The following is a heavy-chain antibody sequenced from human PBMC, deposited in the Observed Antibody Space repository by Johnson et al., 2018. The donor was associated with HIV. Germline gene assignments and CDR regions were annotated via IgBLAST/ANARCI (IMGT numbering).Heavy chain of an antibody. CDR3: ARPRVSSGRHGAFDI. Sequence: VQLVESGGGLVQPGGSLRLSCAASGFTLSTYWMSWVRQAPGKGLEWVANIKQDGSEKYYVDSVKGRFNISRDNAKNSLFLQMNSLRAEDTAVYYCARPRVSSGRHGAFDIWGQGTMVTVSS. CDR1: GFTLSTYW. CDR2: IKQDGSEK. D-gene: IGHD3-22*01. V-gene: IGHV3-7*01. J-gene: IGHJ3*02.